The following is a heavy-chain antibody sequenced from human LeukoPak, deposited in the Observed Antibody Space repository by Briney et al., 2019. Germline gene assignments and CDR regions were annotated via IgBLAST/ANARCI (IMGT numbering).Heavy chain of an antibody. CDR1: GGSISSGGYY. CDR3: ARDSSGWYGY. J-gene: IGHJ4*02. D-gene: IGHD6-19*01. V-gene: IGHV4-30-2*01. Sequence: SETLSLTCTVSGGSISSGGYYWSWIRQPPGKGLEWIGYIYHSGSTYYNPSLKSRVTISVDRSKNQFSLKLSSVTAADTAVYYCARDSSGWYGYWGQGTLVTVSS. CDR2: IYHSGST.